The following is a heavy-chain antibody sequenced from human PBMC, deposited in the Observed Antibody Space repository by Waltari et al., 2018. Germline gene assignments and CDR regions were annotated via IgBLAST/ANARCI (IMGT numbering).Heavy chain of an antibody. J-gene: IGHJ5*02. D-gene: IGHD6-6*01. CDR1: GYIFTNYW. CDR2: IVPSDAET. Sequence: EVQLVQSGAEVKKPGESLKISCKGSGYIFTNYWIGWVRQMPGKGLEWMGSIVPSDAETRYSPALQGKVTISADKSINTAYLQWRSLKASDTAMYYCARHGSIGARQNWFDPGGQGTVVTVSS. V-gene: IGHV5-51*01. CDR3: ARHGSIGARQNWFDP.